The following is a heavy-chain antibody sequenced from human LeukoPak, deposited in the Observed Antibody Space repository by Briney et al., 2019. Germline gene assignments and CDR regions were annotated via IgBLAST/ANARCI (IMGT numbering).Heavy chain of an antibody. Sequence: PSETLSLTCTVSGGSISSSSYYWGWIRQPPGKGPEWIGSIYYSGSTYYNPSLKSRVTISVDTSKNQFSLKLSSVTAADTAVYYCARHGGSYDYWGQGTLVTVSS. J-gene: IGHJ4*02. V-gene: IGHV4-39*01. CDR1: GGSISSSSYY. D-gene: IGHD1-26*01. CDR3: ARHGGSYDY. CDR2: IYYSGST.